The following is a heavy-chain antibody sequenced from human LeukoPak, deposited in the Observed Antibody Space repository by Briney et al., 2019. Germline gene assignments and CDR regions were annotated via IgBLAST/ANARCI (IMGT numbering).Heavy chain of an antibody. CDR3: ARGYSSGWTAYRTGMDV. Sequence: ASVKVSCKASGGTFSSYAINWVRQATGQGLEWMGWMNPNSGNTGYAQKFQGRVTMTRNTSISTAYMELSSLRSEDTAVYYCARGYSSGWTAYRTGMDVWGQGTTVTVSS. CDR1: GGTFSSYA. J-gene: IGHJ6*02. V-gene: IGHV1-8*02. CDR2: MNPNSGNT. D-gene: IGHD6-19*01.